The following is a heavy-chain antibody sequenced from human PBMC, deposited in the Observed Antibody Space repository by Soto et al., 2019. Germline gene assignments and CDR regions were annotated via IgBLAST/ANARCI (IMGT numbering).Heavy chain of an antibody. J-gene: IGHJ4*02. CDR3: AKVQADGDYNLNYYFDY. CDR1: GFTFSSYA. V-gene: IGHV3-23*01. Sequence: PGGSLRLSCAASGFTFSSYAMSWVRQAPGKGLEWVSAISGSGGSTYYADSVKGRFTISRDNSKNTLYLQMNSLRAEDTAVYYCAKVQADGDYNLNYYFDYWGQGTLVTVSS. CDR2: ISGSGGST. D-gene: IGHD4-17*01.